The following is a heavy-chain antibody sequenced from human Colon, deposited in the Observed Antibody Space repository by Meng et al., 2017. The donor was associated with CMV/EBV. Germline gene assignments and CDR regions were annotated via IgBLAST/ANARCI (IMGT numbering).Heavy chain of an antibody. Sequence: GESLKISCVASEFDFSTYTMHWVRQAPGKGPEWVSFISTTGSYMYYADSVKGRFTISRSNAENSLYLQMNSLRVEDTAIYYCARGKELLRAIFDLWGQGTVVTVSS. V-gene: IGHV3-21*06. D-gene: IGHD3-16*01. J-gene: IGHJ4*02. CDR1: EFDFSTYT. CDR3: ARGKELLRAIFDL. CDR2: ISTTGSYM.